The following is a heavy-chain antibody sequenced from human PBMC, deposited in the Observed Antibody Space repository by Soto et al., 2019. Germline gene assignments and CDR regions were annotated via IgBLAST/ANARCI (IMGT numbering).Heavy chain of an antibody. CDR1: GGSISSGDYY. Sequence: QVQLQESGPGLVKPSQTLSLTCTVSGGSISSGDYYWSWIRQPPGKGLEWIGYTYYSGGTSYNPSLKSRVTISADTSKNQFSRKVSSVTAADTAVYYCASKYCGGGSCSSDYWGQGTLVTVSS. CDR3: ASKYCGGGSCSSDY. CDR2: TYYSGGT. V-gene: IGHV4-30-4*01. D-gene: IGHD2-15*01. J-gene: IGHJ4*02.